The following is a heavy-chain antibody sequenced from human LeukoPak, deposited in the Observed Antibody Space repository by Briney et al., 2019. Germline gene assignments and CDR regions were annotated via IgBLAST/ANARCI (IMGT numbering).Heavy chain of an antibody. Sequence: PSETLSLTCTVSGGSISNYYWNWIRQSPGRELEWIGYIYNSGSTNYNPSLKSRVTISVDTSKNQFSLKLKSVTAADTAVYYCARDIFRYDFWSGYNWFDPWGQGTLVTVSS. CDR3: ARDIFRYDFWSGYNWFDP. V-gene: IGHV4-4*08. J-gene: IGHJ5*02. D-gene: IGHD3-3*01. CDR1: GGSISNYY. CDR2: IYNSGST.